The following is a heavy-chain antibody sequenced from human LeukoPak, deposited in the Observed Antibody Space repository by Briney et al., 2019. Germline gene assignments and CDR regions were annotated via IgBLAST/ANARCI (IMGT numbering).Heavy chain of an antibody. CDR3: AKDGSDYYDSSGCFDY. Sequence: GGSLRLSCAASGFTFSSYAMSWVRQAPGKGLEWVSAISGSGTSTYYADSVKGRFALSRDNSNNTLYLQMNSLRAEDTAVYYCAKDGSDYYDSSGCFDYWGQGTLVTVSS. J-gene: IGHJ4*02. CDR2: ISGSGTST. D-gene: IGHD3-22*01. V-gene: IGHV3-23*01. CDR1: GFTFSSYA.